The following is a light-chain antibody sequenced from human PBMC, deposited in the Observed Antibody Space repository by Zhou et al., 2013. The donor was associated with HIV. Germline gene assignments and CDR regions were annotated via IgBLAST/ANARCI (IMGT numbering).Light chain of an antibody. V-gene: IGKV1-39*01. CDR3: QQSYSSPWT. CDR1: QSISSY. Sequence: DIQMTQSPSSLSASVGDRVTITCRASQSISSYLNWYQQKPGKAPKVLIYAASSLQSGVPSRFSGSGSGPDFSLTISSLQPEDFATYYCQQSYSSPWTFGQGTKVE. J-gene: IGKJ1*01. CDR2: AAS.